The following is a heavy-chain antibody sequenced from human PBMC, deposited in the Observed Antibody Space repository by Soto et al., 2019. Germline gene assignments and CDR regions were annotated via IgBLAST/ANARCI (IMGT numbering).Heavy chain of an antibody. J-gene: IGHJ6*02. CDR2: IIPIFGTA. Sequence: QVQLVQSGAEVKKPGSSVKVSCKASGGTFSSYAISWVRQAPGQGLEWMGGIIPIFGTANYAQKFQGRVTITADESTSTADMGLSSLRAEYTAVYYCAREKVSVSKYNGNDPYYYGMDVWGQGATVTVSS. CDR1: GGTFSSYA. CDR3: AREKVSVSKYNGNDPYYYGMDV. V-gene: IGHV1-69*01. D-gene: IGHD1-20*01.